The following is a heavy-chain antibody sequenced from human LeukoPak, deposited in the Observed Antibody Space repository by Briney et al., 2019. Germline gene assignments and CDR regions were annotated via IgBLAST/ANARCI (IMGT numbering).Heavy chain of an antibody. J-gene: IGHJ6*02. V-gene: IGHV1-24*01. Sequence: ASVKVSCKVSGYTLTELSMHWVRQAPGKGLEWMGGFDPEDGETIYAQKFQGRVTMTTDTSTSTAYMELRSLRSDDTAVYYCARVPFGDYDFWSGYSPPDGMDVWGQGTTVTVSS. CDR3: ARVPFGDYDFWSGYSPPDGMDV. D-gene: IGHD3-3*01. CDR1: GYTLTELS. CDR2: FDPEDGET.